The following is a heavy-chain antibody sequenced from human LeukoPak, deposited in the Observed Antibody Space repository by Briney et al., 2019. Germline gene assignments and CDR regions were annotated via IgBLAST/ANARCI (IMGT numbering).Heavy chain of an antibody. D-gene: IGHD3-3*01. V-gene: IGHV3-21*01. CDR1: GFTFSSYS. CDR3: ARDTVDFWSGYHAFDI. J-gene: IGHJ3*02. CDR2: ISSSSSYI. Sequence: GGSLRLSCAASGFTFSSYSMNWVRQAPGKGPEWVSSISSSSSYIYYADAVKGRFTISRDNAKNSLYLQMNSLRAEDTAVYYCARDTVDFWSGYHAFDIWGQGTMVTVSS.